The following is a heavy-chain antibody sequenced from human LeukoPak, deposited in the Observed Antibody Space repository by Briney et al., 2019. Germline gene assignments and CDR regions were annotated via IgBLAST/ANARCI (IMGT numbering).Heavy chain of an antibody. Sequence: GGSLRLSCAASGFTFSSYGMHWVRQAPGKGLEWVAFIRYDGSNKYYADSVKGRFTISRDNSKNTLYLQMNSLRAEDTAVYYCAKGRIQLWPWGDWFDPWGQGTLVTVSS. D-gene: IGHD5-18*01. CDR2: IRYDGSNK. CDR1: GFTFSSYG. CDR3: AKGRIQLWPWGDWFDP. V-gene: IGHV3-30*02. J-gene: IGHJ5*02.